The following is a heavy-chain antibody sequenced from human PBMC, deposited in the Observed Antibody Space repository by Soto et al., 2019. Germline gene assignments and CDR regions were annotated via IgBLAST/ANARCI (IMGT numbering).Heavy chain of an antibody. J-gene: IGHJ3*02. CDR2: INHSGST. D-gene: IGHD3-10*01. CDR1: GGSFSGYY. Sequence: SETLSLTCAVYGGSFSGYYWSWIRQPPGKGLEWIGEINHSGSTNYNPSLKSRVTISVDTSKNQFSLKLSSVTAADTAVYYCARGVTMVRGVQNFSFDIWGQGTMVTVSS. V-gene: IGHV4-34*01. CDR3: ARGVTMVRGVQNFSFDI.